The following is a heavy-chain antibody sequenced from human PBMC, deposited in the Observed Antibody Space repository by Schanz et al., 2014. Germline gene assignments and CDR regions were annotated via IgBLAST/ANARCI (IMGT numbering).Heavy chain of an antibody. CDR3: ARESVSRTRLFDP. CDR1: GYTFTNHY. J-gene: IGHJ5*02. CDR2: ISPSSGGT. V-gene: IGHV1-2*06. Sequence: QVQVIQSGPEVKKPGASVKVSCKASGYTFTNHYLHWVRQAPGQGLEWMGRISPSSGGTNYAQNFPGRVTMTKDTSINPVYMELSTLTSDDTAVYYCARESVSRTRLFDPWGQGTLVTVSS. D-gene: IGHD3-3*01.